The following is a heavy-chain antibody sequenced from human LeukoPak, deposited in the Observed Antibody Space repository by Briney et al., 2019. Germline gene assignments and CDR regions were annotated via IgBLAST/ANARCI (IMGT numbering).Heavy chain of an antibody. V-gene: IGHV3-23*01. CDR3: AKDRYSGSYYFDY. CDR1: GFTFSSYA. CDR2: ISGSGGST. D-gene: IGHD1-26*01. Sequence: GGSLRLSCAASGFTFSSYAMSWVRQAPGKGLEWVSAISGSGGSTYYADSVKGRFTISRDNSKNTLYLQMNSLRAKDTAVYYCAKDRYSGSYYFDYWGQGTLVTVSS. J-gene: IGHJ4*02.